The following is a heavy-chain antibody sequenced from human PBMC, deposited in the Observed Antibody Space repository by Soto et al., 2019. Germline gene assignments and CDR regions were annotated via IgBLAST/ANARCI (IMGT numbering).Heavy chain of an antibody. Sequence: GESLKISCKGSGYSFAGYWVTWVRQKPGKGLEWMGRIDPSDSQTYYSPSFRGHVTISVTKSITTVFLQWSSLRASDTAMYYCARQIYDSDTGPNFQYYFDSWGQGTPVTVSS. CDR2: IDPSDSQT. D-gene: IGHD3-22*01. CDR3: ARQIYDSDTGPNFQYYFDS. J-gene: IGHJ4*02. V-gene: IGHV5-10-1*01. CDR1: GYSFAGYW.